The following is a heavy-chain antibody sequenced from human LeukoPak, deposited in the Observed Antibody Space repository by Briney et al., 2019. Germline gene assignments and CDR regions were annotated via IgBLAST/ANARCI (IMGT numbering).Heavy chain of an antibody. CDR3: AKGTGSGSYWGFDY. Sequence: GGSLRLSCAASGFTFSSYAMSWARQAPGKGLEWVSSISGSGGSTYYADSVEGRFTISRDNSKNTLYLQMNSLRAEDTAVYYCAKGTGSGSYWGFDYWGQGTLVTVSS. V-gene: IGHV3-23*01. CDR1: GFTFSSYA. D-gene: IGHD1-26*01. CDR2: ISGSGGST. J-gene: IGHJ4*02.